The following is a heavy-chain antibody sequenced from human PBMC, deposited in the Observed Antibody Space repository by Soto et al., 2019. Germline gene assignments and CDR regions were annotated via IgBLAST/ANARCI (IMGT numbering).Heavy chain of an antibody. J-gene: IGHJ4*02. V-gene: IGHV3-74*01. CDR3: AASWEQWLVREGPY. CDR2: INSDGSVT. Sequence: GGSLRLSCAASGFTFSSYWMHWVRQAPGKGLVWVSRINSDGSVTNYADSVKGRFTISRDNAKNTLYLQMNSLRAEDTAVYYCAASWEQWLVREGPYWGQGTLVTVSS. CDR1: GFTFSSYW. D-gene: IGHD6-19*01.